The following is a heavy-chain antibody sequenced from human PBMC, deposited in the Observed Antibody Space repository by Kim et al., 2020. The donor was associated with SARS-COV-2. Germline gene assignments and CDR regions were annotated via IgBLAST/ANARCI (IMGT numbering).Heavy chain of an antibody. CDR3: ARALIQPNMDV. CDR2: T. Sequence: TNYSPSLKSRVTISVDTSQDQFSLKLSSVTAADTAVYYCARALIQPNMDVWGQGTTVTVSS. J-gene: IGHJ6*02. D-gene: IGHD5-18*01. V-gene: IGHV4-59*01.